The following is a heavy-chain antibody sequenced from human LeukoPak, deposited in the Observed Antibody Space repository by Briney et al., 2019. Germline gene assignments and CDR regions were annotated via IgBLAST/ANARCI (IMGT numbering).Heavy chain of an antibody. J-gene: IGHJ4*02. D-gene: IGHD1-26*01. CDR2: ISSNGGST. CDR3: AREGAVGATTLDY. V-gene: IGHV3-64*01. CDR1: GFTFSSYA. Sequence: PGGSLRLSCAASGFTFSSYAMHWVRQAPGKGLEYVSAISSNGGSTYYANSVKGRFTISRDNSKNTLYLQMGSLRAEDMAVYYCAREGAVGATTLDYWGQGTLVTVSS.